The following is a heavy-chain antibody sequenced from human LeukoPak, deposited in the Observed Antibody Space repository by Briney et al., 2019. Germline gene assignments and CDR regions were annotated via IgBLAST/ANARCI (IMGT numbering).Heavy chain of an antibody. V-gene: IGHV3-48*01. CDR1: GFTFSSYS. CDR2: ISSSSSTI. D-gene: IGHD3-22*01. Sequence: GGSLRLSCAASGFTFSSYSMNWVRQAPGKGLEWVSYISSSSSTIYYADSVKGRFTISRDNSKNTLYLQMNSLKVEDTAIYYCAKDPTDFDSSGQTYFDYWGQGTLVTVSS. J-gene: IGHJ4*02. CDR3: AKDPTDFDSSGQTYFDY.